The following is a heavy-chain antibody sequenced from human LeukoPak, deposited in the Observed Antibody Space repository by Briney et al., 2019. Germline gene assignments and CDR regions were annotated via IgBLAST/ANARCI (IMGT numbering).Heavy chain of an antibody. D-gene: IGHD5-18*01. Sequence: GASVKVSCKASGYTFTGYYMHWVRQAPGQGLEWMGWINPNSGGTKYAHKFQGRVTMTRDTSISTAYMDLSRLTFDDTAVYYCARGSPDTAMVFDYWGQGTLVTVSS. CDR1: GYTFTGYY. CDR2: INPNSGGT. V-gene: IGHV1-2*07. J-gene: IGHJ4*02. CDR3: ARGSPDTAMVFDY.